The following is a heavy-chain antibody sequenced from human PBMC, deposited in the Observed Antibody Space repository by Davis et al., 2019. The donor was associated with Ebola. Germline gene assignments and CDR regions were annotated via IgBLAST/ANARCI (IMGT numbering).Heavy chain of an antibody. V-gene: IGHV3-21*01. J-gene: IGHJ2*01. CDR1: GFTFSSNS. D-gene: IGHD2-21*02. CDR3: VRDPALVVTGGGWFFGL. CDR2: ISSSSNYI. Sequence: GESLKISCAASGFTFSSNSMNWVRQAPGKGLEWVSFISSSSNYIYYADSVKGRFTVSRDNAKNSLYLQMNSLRAEATAVYYCVRDPALVVTGGGWFFGLWGRGTLVTVSS.